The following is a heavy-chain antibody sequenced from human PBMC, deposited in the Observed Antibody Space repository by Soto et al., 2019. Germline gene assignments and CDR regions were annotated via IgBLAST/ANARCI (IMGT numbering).Heavy chain of an antibody. J-gene: IGHJ4*02. CDR3: VRGGSSRSY. Sequence: GGSLRLSCTASGFTFTNYIMTWVRQAPGKGLEWVSSLSSGSRYVYYVDSGKGRFTISRDDAKNSVYLQMNSLRAEDPAVYYCVRGGSSRSYWGQGSRVTVSS. D-gene: IGHD3-16*02. V-gene: IGHV3-21*01. CDR2: LSSGSRYV. CDR1: GFTFTNYI.